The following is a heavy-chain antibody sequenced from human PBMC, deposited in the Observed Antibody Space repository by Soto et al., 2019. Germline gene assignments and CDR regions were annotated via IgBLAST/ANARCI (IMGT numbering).Heavy chain of an antibody. CDR2: IYYSGST. CDR3: ERDRVYYFDY. J-gene: IGHJ4*02. V-gene: IGHV4-31*03. Sequence: PSETLSLTCTVSGGSISSGGYYWSWIRQHPGKGLEWIGYIYYSGSTYYNPSLKSRVTISVDTSKNQFSLKLSSVTAADTAVYYCERDRVYYFDYWGQGTLVTVSS. D-gene: IGHD3-10*01. CDR1: GGSISSGGYY.